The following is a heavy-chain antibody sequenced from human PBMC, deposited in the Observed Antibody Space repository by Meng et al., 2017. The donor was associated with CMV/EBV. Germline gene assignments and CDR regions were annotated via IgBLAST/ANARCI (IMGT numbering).Heavy chain of an antibody. J-gene: IGHJ4*02. Sequence: GESLKISCAASGFTFSSYAMHWVRQAPGKGLEWVAVISYDGSNKYYADSVKGRFTISRDNSKNTLYLQMNSLRAEDTAVYYCAKDNPFGYCGGDCYFRYFDYWGQGTLVTVSS. CDR2: ISYDGSNK. CDR3: AKDNPFGYCGGDCYFRYFDY. D-gene: IGHD2-21*01. CDR1: GFTFSSYA. V-gene: IGHV3-30-3*01.